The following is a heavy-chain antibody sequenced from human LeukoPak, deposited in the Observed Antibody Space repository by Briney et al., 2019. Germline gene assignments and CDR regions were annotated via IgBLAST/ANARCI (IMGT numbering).Heavy chain of an antibody. CDR1: GGSIRSSSCY. J-gene: IGHJ5*02. CDR2: MYYSESS. Sequence: SETLSLTCSVSGGSIRSSSCYWGWIRQPPGRGLEWIGSMYYSESSYYNPSLKSRVTISVDTSKNQFSLKPSSVTAADTAVYYCARHKEFGYNWFDPWGQGTLVTVSS. V-gene: IGHV4-39*01. D-gene: IGHD3-16*01. CDR3: ARHKEFGYNWFDP.